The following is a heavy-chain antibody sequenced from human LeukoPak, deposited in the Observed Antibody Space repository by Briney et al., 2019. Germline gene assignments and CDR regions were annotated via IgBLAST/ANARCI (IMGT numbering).Heavy chain of an antibody. CDR3: AREPEWELPGGDY. CDR2: ISSNGGST. Sequence: GGSLRLSCAASGFTFSSYAMHWVRQAPGKGLEYVSAISSNGGSTYYASSVKGRFTISRDTSKNTLYLQMGSLRAEDMAVYNCAREPEWELPGGDYWGQGTLVTVSS. J-gene: IGHJ4*02. CDR1: GFTFSSYA. D-gene: IGHD1-26*01. V-gene: IGHV3-64*01.